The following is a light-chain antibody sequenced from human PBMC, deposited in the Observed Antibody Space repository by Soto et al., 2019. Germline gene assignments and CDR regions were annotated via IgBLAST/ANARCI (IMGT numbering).Light chain of an antibody. CDR2: KAS. CDR1: QIISSW. J-gene: IGKJ1*01. Sequence: DIQITHSPSALSESVVDGVTITCLASQIISSWLAWYQQKPGKAPKFLIFKASSLESGVPSSFSGSGSGTQFTLTISSLQPDDFATYYCQHYNSYSEAFGQGTKVE. V-gene: IGKV1-5*03. CDR3: QHYNSYSEA.